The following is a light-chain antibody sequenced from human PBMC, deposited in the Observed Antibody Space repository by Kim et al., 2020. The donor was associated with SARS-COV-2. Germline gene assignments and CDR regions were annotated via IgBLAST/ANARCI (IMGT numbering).Light chain of an antibody. CDR1: QSISSL. V-gene: IGKV1-5*03. CDR3: RQYNNNSPWT. CDR2: KAS. Sequence: AVEDEVTISYRDSQSISSLLAGYEQKQGEDPKLLIYKASSLESGVPSSFSGSGSGTAFTRTISSLQPDDFAAYYCRQYNNNSPWTFGQGTKVDIK. J-gene: IGKJ1*01.